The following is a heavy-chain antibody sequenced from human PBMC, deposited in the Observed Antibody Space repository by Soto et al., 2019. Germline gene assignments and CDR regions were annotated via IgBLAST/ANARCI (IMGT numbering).Heavy chain of an antibody. V-gene: IGHV3-33*01. J-gene: IGHJ6*02. CDR2: IWYDGSNK. D-gene: IGHD3-22*01. Sequence: QVQLVESGGGVVQPGRSLRLSCAASGFTFSSYGMHWVRQAPGKGLEWVAVIWYDGSNKYYADSVKGRFTISRDNSKNTLYQQMNSLRAEDTAVYYCARDPYDSSGGMDVWGQGTTVTVSS. CDR3: ARDPYDSSGGMDV. CDR1: GFTFSSYG.